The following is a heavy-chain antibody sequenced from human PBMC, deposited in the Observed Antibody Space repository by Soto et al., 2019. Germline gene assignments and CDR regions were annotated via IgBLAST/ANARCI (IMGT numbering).Heavy chain of an antibody. D-gene: IGHD3-9*01. Sequence: SETLSLTCAVYGGSFSGYYWSWIRQPPGKGLEWIGEINHSGSTNYNPSLKSRVTISVDTSKNQFSLKLSSVTAADTAVYYCARPQGVRYHNWFDPWGQGTLVNVSS. J-gene: IGHJ5*02. CDR2: INHSGST. CDR1: GGSFSGYY. V-gene: IGHV4-34*01. CDR3: ARPQGVRYHNWFDP.